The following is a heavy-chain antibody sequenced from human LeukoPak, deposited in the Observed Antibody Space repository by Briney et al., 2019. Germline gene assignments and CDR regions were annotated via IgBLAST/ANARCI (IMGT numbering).Heavy chain of an antibody. CDR2: INHSGGST. CDR1: GYTFTSYY. V-gene: IGHV1-46*01. Sequence: ASVTVSFQASGYTFTSYYMHWVRQAPGQGLAWMGLINHSGGSTSYAQKFQGRVTMTRDTSTSTVYMELSSLRSEDTAVYYCARGQERGYVDYWGQGTLVTVSS. J-gene: IGHJ4*02. CDR3: ARGQERGYVDY. D-gene: IGHD1-26*01.